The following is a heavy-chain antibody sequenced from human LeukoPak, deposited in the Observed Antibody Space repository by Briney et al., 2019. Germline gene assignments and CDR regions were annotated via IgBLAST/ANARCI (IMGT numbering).Heavy chain of an antibody. J-gene: IGHJ4*02. D-gene: IGHD2-15*01. CDR3: VRGTAATTTFDY. CDR2: ITSSSTYI. V-gene: IGHV3-21*01. CDR1: AFTFSAYS. Sequence: GVSLRLSCAASAFTFSAYSMNWVRQAPGKGLEWVSCITSSSTYIYYADSVKGRFTISRDNAKTSLYLQTNSLRAEDTAVYYCVRGTAATTTFDYWGQGTLVTVSS.